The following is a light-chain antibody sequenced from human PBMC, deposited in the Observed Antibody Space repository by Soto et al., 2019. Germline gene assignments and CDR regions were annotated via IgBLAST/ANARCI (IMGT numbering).Light chain of an antibody. CDR3: QSYDSSLSGSYV. Sequence: QSVLTQPPSVSGAPGQRVTISCTGSSSNIGAGYDVQWYKQLPGTAPQLLIYGNTNRPSGVPDRFSGSKSDTSGSLAITGLQAEDEADFYCQSYDSSLSGSYVFGTGTKLTVL. CDR1: SSNIGAGYD. CDR2: GNT. V-gene: IGLV1-40*01. J-gene: IGLJ1*01.